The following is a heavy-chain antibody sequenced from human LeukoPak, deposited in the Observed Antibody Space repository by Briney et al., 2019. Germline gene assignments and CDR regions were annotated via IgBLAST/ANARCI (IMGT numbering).Heavy chain of an antibody. V-gene: IGHV3-53*01. D-gene: IGHD6-19*01. J-gene: IGHJ4*02. CDR1: GFTVSSNY. CDR3: ARGLKYSTGWYYFDY. Sequence: GGSLRLSCAASGFTVSSNYMSWVRQAPGKGLEWVSVIYSGGSTYYGDSVKGRFTISRDNSKNTLYLQVNSLRAEDTAVYYCARGLKYSTGWYYFDYWGQGTLVTVSS. CDR2: IYSGGST.